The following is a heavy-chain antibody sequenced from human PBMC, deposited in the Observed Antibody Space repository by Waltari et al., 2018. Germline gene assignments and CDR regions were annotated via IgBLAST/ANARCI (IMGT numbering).Heavy chain of an antibody. V-gene: IGHV4-59*08. CDR3: ARVGYDSSGYYSHFDY. D-gene: IGHD3-22*01. CDR1: GVSIRGYS. J-gene: IGHJ4*02. Sequence: QVQLQASGPGLVKPSETLSLTCTVSGVSIRGYSWRWIRRPPGEGLEWIGYIYYSGTTNYSPSLKSRVTISVDTSKNQFSLKLNSVTAADTAVYYCARVGYDSSGYYSHFDYWGQGTLVTVSS. CDR2: IYYSGTT.